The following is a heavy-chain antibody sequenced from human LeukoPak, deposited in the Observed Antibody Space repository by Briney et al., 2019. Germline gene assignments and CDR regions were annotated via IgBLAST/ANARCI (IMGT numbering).Heavy chain of an antibody. CDR2: IRSKAYGGTT. Sequence: GRSPRLSCTATGFTFGDYAMSWFRQAPGKGLEWVGFIRSKAYGGTTEYAASVKGRFTISRDDSKSIAHLQMNSLKTEDTAVYYCTRSYYDSSGYYKYWGQGTLVTVSS. V-gene: IGHV3-49*03. J-gene: IGHJ4*02. CDR3: TRSYYDSSGYYKY. D-gene: IGHD3-22*01. CDR1: GFTFGDYA.